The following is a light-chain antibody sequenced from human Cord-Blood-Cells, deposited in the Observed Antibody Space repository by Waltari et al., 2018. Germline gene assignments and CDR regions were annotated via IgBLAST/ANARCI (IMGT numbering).Light chain of an antibody. Sequence: EIVLTQPPAPLSLSPGKRATLSCRASQSVSSYLAWYQQKPGQAPRLLIYDASNRATGIPARFSGSGSGTDSTLTISSLEPEDFAVYYCQQRSNWPPLTFGGGTKVEIK. J-gene: IGKJ4*01. CDR3: QQRSNWPPLT. CDR1: QSVSSY. CDR2: DAS. V-gene: IGKV3-11*01.